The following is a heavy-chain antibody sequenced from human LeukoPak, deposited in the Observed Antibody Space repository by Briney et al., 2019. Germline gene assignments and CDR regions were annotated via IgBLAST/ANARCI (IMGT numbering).Heavy chain of an antibody. V-gene: IGHV4-34*01. J-gene: IGHJ6*03. Sequence: TSETLSLTCAVYGGSFSGYYWSWIRQPPGKGLEWIGEINHSGSTNYNPSLESRVTISVDTSKNQFSLKLSSVTAADTAVYYCARGEYNYYMDVWGKGTTVTVSS. CDR2: INHSGST. CDR1: GGSFSGYY. CDR3: ARGEYNYYMDV. D-gene: IGHD6-6*01.